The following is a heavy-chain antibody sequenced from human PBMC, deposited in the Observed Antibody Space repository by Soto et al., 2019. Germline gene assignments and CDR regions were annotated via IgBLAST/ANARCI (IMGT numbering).Heavy chain of an antibody. D-gene: IGHD3-10*01. V-gene: IGHV4-61*01. CDR2: IQYNGNT. J-gene: IGHJ4*02. CDR3: ARIPYNGASFDY. CDR1: GVSISSVSISSNY. Sequence: PSVTLSLTCTVSGVSISSVSISSNYWSWIRQPPGKGLEWIGSIQYNGNTKYSPSLKSRLTISIDTSKNQFSLHLSSVTAADTAVYYCARIPYNGASFDYWGQGTLVTVSS.